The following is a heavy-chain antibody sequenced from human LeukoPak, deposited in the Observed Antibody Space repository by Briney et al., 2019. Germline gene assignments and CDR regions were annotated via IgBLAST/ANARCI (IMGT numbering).Heavy chain of an antibody. CDR3: ARVPQKYCSSTSCSD. D-gene: IGHD2-2*01. CDR2: INHSGCT. V-gene: IGHV4-34*01. CDR1: GGSFSGYY. Sequence: SETLSLTCAVYGGSFSGYYWSWIRQPPGKGLEWIGEINHSGCTNYNPSLKSRVTISVDTSKNQFSLKLSSVTAADTAVYYCARVPQKYCSSTSCSDWGQGTLVTVSS. J-gene: IGHJ4*02.